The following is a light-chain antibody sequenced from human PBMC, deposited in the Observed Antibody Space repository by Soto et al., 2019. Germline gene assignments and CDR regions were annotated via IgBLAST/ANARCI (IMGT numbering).Light chain of an antibody. J-gene: IGKJ1*01. Sequence: DIQLTQSPSTLSASVGDRVTITCRASQRMTSWLAWYQQKPGKAPKVLIYDASSLESGVPSRFSGSESGTEFTLTISSLQPDDFATYYCQQYNTLPWTFGQGTKVDIK. CDR1: QRMTSW. CDR3: QQYNTLPWT. V-gene: IGKV1-5*01. CDR2: DAS.